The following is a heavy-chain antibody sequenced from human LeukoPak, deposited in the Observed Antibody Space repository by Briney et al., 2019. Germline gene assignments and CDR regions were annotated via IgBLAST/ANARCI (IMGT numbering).Heavy chain of an antibody. Sequence: SETLSLTCTVSSGSITSYYWSWLRQPPGKGLEYIGYIYSSGSTNYNPSLKSRVTISVDSSKNQFSLKLSSVNAADTAVYYCARDGGYGDPFDYWGQGTLVTVSS. D-gene: IGHD4-17*01. V-gene: IGHV4-59*01. CDR3: ARDGGYGDPFDY. CDR1: SGSITSYY. J-gene: IGHJ4*02. CDR2: IYSSGST.